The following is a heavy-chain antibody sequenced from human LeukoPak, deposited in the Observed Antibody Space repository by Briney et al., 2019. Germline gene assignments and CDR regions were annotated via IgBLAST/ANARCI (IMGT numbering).Heavy chain of an antibody. Sequence: PGGSLRLSCAASGFTFSSDAMTWVRQAPGEGLEWVSTITGSDDTTYYADSVKGRFTISRDYSKSTVHLQLNNLRAEDTAMYYCAKGPQLYSGYHPDYWGQGTLVTVSS. CDR2: ITGSDDTT. CDR1: GFTFSSDA. J-gene: IGHJ4*02. V-gene: IGHV3-23*01. D-gene: IGHD5-12*01. CDR3: AKGPQLYSGYHPDY.